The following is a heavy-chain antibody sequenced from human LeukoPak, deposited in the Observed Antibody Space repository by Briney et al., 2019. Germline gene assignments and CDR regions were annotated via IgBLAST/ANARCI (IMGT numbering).Heavy chain of an antibody. Sequence: PSQTLSLTCTVSGCSISSGGYYWSWIRQHPGKGLEWIGYIYYSGSTYYNPSLKSRVTISVDTSKNQFSLKLSSVTAADTAVYYCARGGMVRGVDYWGQGTLVTVSS. D-gene: IGHD3-10*01. V-gene: IGHV4-31*03. CDR1: GCSISSGGYY. CDR3: ARGGMVRGVDY. CDR2: IYYSGST. J-gene: IGHJ4*02.